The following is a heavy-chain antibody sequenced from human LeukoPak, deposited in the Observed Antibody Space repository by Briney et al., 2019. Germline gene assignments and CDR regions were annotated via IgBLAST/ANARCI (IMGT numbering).Heavy chain of an antibody. D-gene: IGHD4-17*01. Sequence: GGSLRLSCAASGFTFSNYWMNWVRQAPGKGLVWVSRINSDGSSTSYADSVKGRFTVSRDNAKNTLYLQMNSLRAEDTAVYYCARRGAVTYAFDIWGQGTMVTVSS. CDR3: ARRGAVTYAFDI. V-gene: IGHV3-74*01. CDR1: GFTFSNYW. CDR2: INSDGSST. J-gene: IGHJ3*02.